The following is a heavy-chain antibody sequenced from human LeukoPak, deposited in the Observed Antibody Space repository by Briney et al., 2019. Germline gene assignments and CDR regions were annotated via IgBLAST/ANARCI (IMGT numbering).Heavy chain of an antibody. Sequence: GGILRLSCADSGFTVTTNYMTWVRQAPGKGMEWVSIIYSGGYTDYADSVKGRFTISRDNSKNTLDLQMNSLRAEDTAVYYCARRLEYSGSKGVFDYWGQGTLVTVSS. D-gene: IGHD1-26*01. V-gene: IGHV3-66*01. CDR1: GFTVTTNY. CDR2: IYSGGYT. CDR3: ARRLEYSGSKGVFDY. J-gene: IGHJ4*02.